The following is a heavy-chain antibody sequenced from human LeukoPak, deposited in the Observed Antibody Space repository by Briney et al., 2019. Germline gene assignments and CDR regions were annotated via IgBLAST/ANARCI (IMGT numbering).Heavy chain of an antibody. CDR3: AREDVRRNYFDY. D-gene: IGHD1-14*01. Sequence: SETLSLTCTVSGGSISSYYWIWIRQPPGKGLEWIGYIYYTGSTTYSPSLKSRLTISVDTSKNQFSLKLSSVTAADTAVYYCAREDVRRNYFDYWGQGTLVTVSS. J-gene: IGHJ4*02. V-gene: IGHV4-59*12. CDR1: GGSISSYY. CDR2: IYYTGST.